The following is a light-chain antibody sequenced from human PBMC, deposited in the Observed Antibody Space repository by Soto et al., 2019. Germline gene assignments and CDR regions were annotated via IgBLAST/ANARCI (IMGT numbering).Light chain of an antibody. CDR3: QQYDNLPRGTT. CDR2: DAS. CDR1: QSISSW. Sequence: DLQITQSPSTLSASVGARVTITCRASQSISSWLAWYQQKPGKAPKLLIYDASSLESGVPSRFSGSGSGTEFTLTISSLQPEDIATSYCQQYDNLPRGTTFGPGTKVDIK. V-gene: IGKV1-5*01. J-gene: IGKJ3*01.